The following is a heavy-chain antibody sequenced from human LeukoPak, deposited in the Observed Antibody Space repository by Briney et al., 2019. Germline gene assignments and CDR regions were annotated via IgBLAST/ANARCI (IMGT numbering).Heavy chain of an antibody. CDR2: IFYSGNT. CDR1: GGSISSSPDY. J-gene: IGHJ3*02. V-gene: IGHV4-39*07. D-gene: IGHD3-22*01. Sequence: SETLSLTCTVSGGSISSSPDYWGWIRQPPGKGLEWIGNIFYSGNTYYNPSLRSRAIISLDTSNNQFSLHLTSVTAADTAVYFCARGPYSYDSSGAFDIWGQGTMVTVSS. CDR3: ARGPYSYDSSGAFDI.